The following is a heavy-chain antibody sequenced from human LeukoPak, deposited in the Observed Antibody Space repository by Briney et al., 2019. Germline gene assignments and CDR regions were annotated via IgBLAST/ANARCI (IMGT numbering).Heavy chain of an antibody. CDR2: IKRDGSEK. CDR3: AHLYSSGWYYFDY. V-gene: IGHV3-7*03. D-gene: IGHD6-19*01. CDR1: GFTFSSYW. Sequence: GGSLRLSCAASGFTFSSYWMSWVRQAPGKGLEWVANIKRDGSEKYYVDSVKGRFTISRDNARNSLYLQMNSLRAEDTAVYYCAHLYSSGWYYFDYWGQGTLVTVSS. J-gene: IGHJ4*02.